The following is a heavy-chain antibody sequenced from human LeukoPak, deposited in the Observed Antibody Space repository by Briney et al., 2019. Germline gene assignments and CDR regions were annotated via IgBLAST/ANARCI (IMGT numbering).Heavy chain of an antibody. Sequence: PGASLRLSCAASGFTFSSHAMSWVRRAPGKGLEWVSGVSGSGGSTYYADSVKGRFTISRDNSKNTLYLQMNSLRAEDTAVYYCAKRVTGTTNYFDYWGQGTLVTVSS. CDR2: VSGSGGST. V-gene: IGHV3-23*01. J-gene: IGHJ4*02. D-gene: IGHD1-7*01. CDR3: AKRVTGTTNYFDY. CDR1: GFTFSSHA.